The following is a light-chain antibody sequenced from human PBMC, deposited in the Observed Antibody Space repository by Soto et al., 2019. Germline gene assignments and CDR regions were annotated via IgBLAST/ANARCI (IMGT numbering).Light chain of an antibody. CDR1: QRVSSH. CDR3: HQYNNWPWT. CDR2: AAS. J-gene: IGKJ1*01. V-gene: IGKV3-15*01. Sequence: ETVMTQSPVTLSVSPGDTATLSSRASQRVSSHLAWYQQRPVQAPRLLSKAASTRATGIPVRFSGSGSETEFTLTIRSLQSEDFGLYYCHQYNNWPWTFGQGTKV.